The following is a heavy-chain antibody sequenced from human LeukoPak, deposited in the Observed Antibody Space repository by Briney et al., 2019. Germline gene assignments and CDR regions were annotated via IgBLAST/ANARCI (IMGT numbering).Heavy chain of an antibody. CDR1: GGSFSGYY. CDR3: ARDDVGSGWPDY. D-gene: IGHD6-19*01. CDR2: INHSGST. V-gene: IGHV4-34*01. Sequence: SETLSLTCAVYGGSFSGYYWSWIRQPPGKGLEWIGEINHSGSTNYNPSLKSRVTISVDTSKNQFSLKLSSVTAADTAVYYCARDDVGSGWPDYWGQGTLVTVSS. J-gene: IGHJ4*02.